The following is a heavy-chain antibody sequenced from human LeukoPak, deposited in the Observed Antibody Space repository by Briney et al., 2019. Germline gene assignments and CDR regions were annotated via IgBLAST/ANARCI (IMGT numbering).Heavy chain of an antibody. Sequence: PGGSLRLSCQTSGFVFSNYGMHWVRRAPGKGLEWVAFVRYDESNEYYADSVKGRFTISRDNSRNTLYLQMNSLRAEDTGVYSCAKDSNSGYVSVGPDYWGLGTLVTVSS. CDR1: GFVFSNYG. D-gene: IGHD5-12*01. J-gene: IGHJ4*02. CDR2: VRYDESNE. V-gene: IGHV3-30*02. CDR3: AKDSNSGYVSVGPDY.